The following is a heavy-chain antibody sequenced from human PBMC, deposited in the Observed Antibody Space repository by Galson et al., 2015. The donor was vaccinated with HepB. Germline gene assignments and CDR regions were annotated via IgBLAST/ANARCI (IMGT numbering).Heavy chain of an antibody. CDR1: GYTFTTYG. CDR3: ARSADGYCSSTSCSRSYDYYYGMDV. Sequence: SVKVSCKAFGYTFTTYGISWVRQAPGQGLEWMGWISAYNGNTNYAQKFQGRVTMTTKTYTNTAHMELRSLRIDDTAVYYCARSADGYCSSTSCSRSYDYYYGMDVWGQGTTVTVSS. CDR2: ISAYNGNT. V-gene: IGHV1-18*01. D-gene: IGHD2-2*01. J-gene: IGHJ6*02.